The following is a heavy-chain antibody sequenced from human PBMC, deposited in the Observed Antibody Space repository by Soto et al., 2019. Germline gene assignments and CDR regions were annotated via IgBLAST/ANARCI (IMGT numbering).Heavy chain of an antibody. V-gene: IGHV3-74*01. D-gene: IGHD2-21*01. CDR2: IDIDGIKT. CDR3: AKCGPSHMDV. CDR1: GFTFSNYW. J-gene: IGHJ6*03. Sequence: EVQLVESGGGLVQPGGSLRVSCAAAGFTFSNYWMHWVRQAPGKGLVWVSRIDIDGIKTTYADSVRGRFTVSGDNAKNTLYLQMNNLRVEDTAVYYCAKCGPSHMDVWGKGTSVTVSS.